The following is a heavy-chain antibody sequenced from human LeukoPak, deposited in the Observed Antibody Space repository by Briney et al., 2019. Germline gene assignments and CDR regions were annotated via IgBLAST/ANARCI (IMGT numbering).Heavy chain of an antibody. D-gene: IGHD3-16*01. CDR3: TTGPSYGYEW. CDR2: IKTDGRTT. V-gene: IGHV3-74*01. Sequence: GGSLRLSCAASGMTFSNHWMHWVRQVPGKGLVWVSLIKTDGRTTIYADSVKGRFTISRDNGKSTLYLQMNSLRAEDTAIYYCTTGPSYGYEWWGQGTVVAVSS. CDR1: GMTFSNHW. J-gene: IGHJ4*02.